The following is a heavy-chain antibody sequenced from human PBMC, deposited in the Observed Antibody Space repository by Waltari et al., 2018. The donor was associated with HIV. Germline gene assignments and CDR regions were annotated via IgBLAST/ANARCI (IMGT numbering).Heavy chain of an antibody. CDR1: GDTFSNYA. J-gene: IGHJ6*02. CDR2: IIPMCGGA. D-gene: IGHD3-3*01. Sequence: QVQLVQSGAEVKKPGSSVKVSCTASGDTFSNYAVNWVRQAPGQGLEWMGGIIPMCGGAKYEQEFQGRITINADESTSTAYMELNGLRAEDTAVYYGARDRSRIDRNQGEWSGGGYGLDVWGQGTTVTVSS. CDR3: ARDRSRIDRNQGEWSGGGYGLDV. V-gene: IGHV1-69*01.